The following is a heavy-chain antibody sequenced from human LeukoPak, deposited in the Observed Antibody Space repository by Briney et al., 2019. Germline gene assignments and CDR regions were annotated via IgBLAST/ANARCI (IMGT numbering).Heavy chain of an antibody. CDR3: AGGGSGSPDFDY. Sequence: PSETLSLTCTVSGGSISSYYWSWIRQPPGKGLEWIRYIYYSGSTNYNPSLKSRVTISVDTSKNQFSLKLSSVTAADTAVYYCAGGGSGSPDFDYWGQGTLVTVSS. D-gene: IGHD3-10*01. V-gene: IGHV4-59*01. CDR1: GGSISSYY. CDR2: IYYSGST. J-gene: IGHJ4*02.